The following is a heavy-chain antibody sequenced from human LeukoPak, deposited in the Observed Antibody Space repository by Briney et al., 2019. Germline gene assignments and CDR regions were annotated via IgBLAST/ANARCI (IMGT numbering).Heavy chain of an antibody. CDR3: ARERGDKDRSGGSSFDV. J-gene: IGHJ3*01. D-gene: IGHD2-21*01. V-gene: IGHV3-53*01. Sequence: GGSLRLSCAAAGFTVSNNCVTWVRQAPGKGLEWVSVICGDGRLFYADSVKGRFSVSRDNSENTVYLQVTSLRADDTAVYFCARERGDKDRSGGSSFDVWGQGTLVIVSS. CDR1: GFTVSNNC. CDR2: ICGDGRL.